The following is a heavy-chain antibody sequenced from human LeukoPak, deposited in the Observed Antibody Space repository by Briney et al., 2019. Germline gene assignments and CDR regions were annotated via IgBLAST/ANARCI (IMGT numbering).Heavy chain of an antibody. CDR2: IWYDGSNK. J-gene: IGHJ3*02. V-gene: IGHV3-33*01. CDR3: ARDSRRELVHAFDI. D-gene: IGHD3-10*01. CDR1: GFTFSSYD. Sequence: GGSLRLSCAASGFTFSSYDMHWVRQAPGKGLEWVAVIWYDGSNKYYADSVKGRFTISRDNSKNTLYLQMNSLRSDDTAVYYCARDSRRELVHAFDIWGQGTMVTVSA.